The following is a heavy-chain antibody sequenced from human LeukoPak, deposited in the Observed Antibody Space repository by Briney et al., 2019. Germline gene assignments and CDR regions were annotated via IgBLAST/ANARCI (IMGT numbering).Heavy chain of an antibody. CDR2: INPNSGGT. Sequence: ASVKVSCKASGYTFTTYYIYWVRQAPGQGLEWMGWINPNSGGTNYAQKFQGRVTMTRDTSISTAYMELSRLRSDDTAVYYCASGGLGGSYGAFDMWGQGTMVTVSS. J-gene: IGHJ3*02. D-gene: IGHD3-16*01. V-gene: IGHV1-2*02. CDR1: GYTFTTYY. CDR3: ASGGLGGSYGAFDM.